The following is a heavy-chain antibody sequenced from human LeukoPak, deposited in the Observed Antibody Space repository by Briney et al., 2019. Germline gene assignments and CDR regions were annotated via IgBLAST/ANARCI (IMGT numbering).Heavy chain of an antibody. D-gene: IGHD1-26*01. V-gene: IGHV3-74*01. CDR1: GFTFSSYW. CDR2: INTDGSST. CDR3: ARGYSGTYRLDY. J-gene: IGHJ4*02. Sequence: PGGSLRLSRAVSGFTFSSYWMHWVRQAPGKGLVWVSRINTDGSSTTYADSAKGRFTISRDNAKNTLYLQMNSLRAEDTAVYYCARGYSGTYRLDYWGQGTLVTVSS.